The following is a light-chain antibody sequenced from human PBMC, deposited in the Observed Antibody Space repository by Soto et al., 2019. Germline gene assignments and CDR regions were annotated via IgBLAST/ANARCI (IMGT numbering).Light chain of an antibody. CDR3: SSYTTSSNSG. J-gene: IGLJ1*01. V-gene: IGLV2-14*01. Sequence: QSVLTQPASVSGSPGQSITISCTGTSSDVGGYNYVSWYQQHPGKAPKLMIYEVSNRPSGVSNRFSGSKSGNTASLTISGLQAEDDADYYCSSYTTSSNSGFGSGTKVTVL. CDR2: EVS. CDR1: SSDVGGYNY.